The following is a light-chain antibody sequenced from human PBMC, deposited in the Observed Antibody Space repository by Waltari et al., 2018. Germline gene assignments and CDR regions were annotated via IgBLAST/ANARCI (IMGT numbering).Light chain of an antibody. CDR1: GANIGAGSD. Sequence: QSVLTQPPSVSGAPGPGVTISCPGGGANIGAGSDTLWYQQLPGKPPRLLIYGVNTRPLGVPDRFFGSQSGTSASLAITGLQAEDEGDYYCQSYDTSLSVVFGGGTKLTVL. J-gene: IGLJ2*01. CDR2: GVN. CDR3: QSYDTSLSVV. V-gene: IGLV1-40*01.